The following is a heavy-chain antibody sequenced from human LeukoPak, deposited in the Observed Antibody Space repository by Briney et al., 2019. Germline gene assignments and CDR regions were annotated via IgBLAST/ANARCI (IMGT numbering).Heavy chain of an antibody. CDR1: GYTFTAYY. J-gene: IGHJ4*02. CDR2: ISPSGDST. CDR3: AREEEGGTFDY. Sequence: ASVTVSCKASGYTFTAYYMHWVRQAPGQGLEWMGTISPSGDSTVYAQKFQGRVTMTRDTSTSTVYMELSSLTSEDTAMYYCAREEEGGTFDYWGQGTLVTVSS. V-gene: IGHV1-46*01. D-gene: IGHD3-16*01.